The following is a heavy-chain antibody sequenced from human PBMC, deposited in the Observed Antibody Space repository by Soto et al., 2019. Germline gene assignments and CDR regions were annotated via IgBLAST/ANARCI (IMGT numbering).Heavy chain of an antibody. Sequence: GGSLRLSCAVSGFTFSNYWMTWVRQAPGKGLEWVAYMNQDGSQIYYADSVKGRFTISRDNAKNSLYLQMNSLRAEDTAVYYCASLATVHFPVDYWGQGTLVTVSS. V-gene: IGHV3-7*01. CDR3: ASLATVHFPVDY. J-gene: IGHJ4*02. CDR2: MNQDGSQI. D-gene: IGHD4-17*01. CDR1: GFTFSNYW.